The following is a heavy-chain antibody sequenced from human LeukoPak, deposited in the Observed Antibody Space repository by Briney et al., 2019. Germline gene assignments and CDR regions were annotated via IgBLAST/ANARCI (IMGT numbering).Heavy chain of an antibody. V-gene: IGHV4-59*12. CDR2: IYYSGST. Sequence: SETLSLTCTVSGGSISSYYWSWIRQPPGKGLEWIGYIYYSGSTNYNPSLKSRVTISVDTSKNQFSLQLNSVTPEDTAVYYCARDSYTIAARPEGGWFDPWGQGTLVTVSS. CDR1: GGSISSYY. D-gene: IGHD6-6*01. CDR3: ARDSYTIAARPEGGWFDP. J-gene: IGHJ5*02.